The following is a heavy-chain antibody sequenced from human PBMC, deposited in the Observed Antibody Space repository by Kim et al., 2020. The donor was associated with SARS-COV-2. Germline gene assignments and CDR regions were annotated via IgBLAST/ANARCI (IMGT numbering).Heavy chain of an antibody. CDR2: INHSGST. CDR3: ARGGGRRSIFGVILGGMDV. Sequence: SETLSLTCAVYGGSFSGYYWSWFRQPPGKGLEWIGEINHSGSTNYNPSLKSRVTISVDTSKNQFSLKLSSVTAADTAVYYCARGGGRRSIFGVILGGMDV. V-gene: IGHV4-34*01. J-gene: IGHJ6*01. CDR1: GGSFSGYY. D-gene: IGHD3-3*01.